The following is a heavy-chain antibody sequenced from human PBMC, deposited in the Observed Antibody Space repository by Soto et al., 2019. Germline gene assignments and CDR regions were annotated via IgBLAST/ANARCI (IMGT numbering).Heavy chain of an antibody. J-gene: IGHJ5*02. V-gene: IGHV1-69*01. CDR1: GDTFSSYI. CDR2: ISPMFGTA. CDR3: ARGGPIGRWFAP. D-gene: IGHD3-10*01. Sequence: QVQLVQSGAEVKKPGSSVKVSCKASGDTFSSYIMTWVRQAPGQGLEWMGGISPMFGTANTAQKFQGRVTITSDESTNTAHMELRSLRSEDTSVYYCARGGPIGRWFAPWGQGTLVIVSS.